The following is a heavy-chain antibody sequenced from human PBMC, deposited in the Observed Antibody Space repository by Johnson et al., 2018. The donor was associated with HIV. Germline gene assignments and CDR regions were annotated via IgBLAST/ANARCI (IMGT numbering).Heavy chain of an antibody. V-gene: IGHV3-66*01. Sequence: VQLVESGGGVVQPGRSLRLSCAASGFSVSSTYMSWVRQAPGKGLEWVSVIYSGGSTQYADSVKGRFTISRDNSKNTLYLQMTSLRAEDTAVYYCVRDDYAFHIWGQGTMVTVSS. CDR1: GFSVSSTY. CDR2: IYSGGST. CDR3: VRDDYAFHI. J-gene: IGHJ3*02. D-gene: IGHD2-21*02.